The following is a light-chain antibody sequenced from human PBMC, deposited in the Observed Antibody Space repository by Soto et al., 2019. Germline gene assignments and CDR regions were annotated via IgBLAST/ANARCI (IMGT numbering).Light chain of an antibody. V-gene: IGKV3-20*01. J-gene: IGKJ4*01. CDR1: QRASGSY. CDR3: QQYGKSPRT. Sequence: IVLTQSPGTFSLSPGERATPSCRASQRASGSYLGWYQQNPGQAPRLLMSGASMRASGIPDRFSGSGSGTDFTPTISSLEPEDFAVYYCQQYGKSPRTFGGGNKVDIK. CDR2: GAS.